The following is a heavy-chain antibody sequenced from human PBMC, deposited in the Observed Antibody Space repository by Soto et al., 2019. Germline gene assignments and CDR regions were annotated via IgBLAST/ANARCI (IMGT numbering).Heavy chain of an antibody. Sequence: ESLKISCKGSGYNFNNYWIGWVRQMPGKGLEWMWIIDPSDSDTRYSPSFQGQVTMSADKSMTTAYLQWSSLKASDNAMYYCASGYSSIPDDGFDIWGQGTMVSVSS. CDR2: IDPSDSDT. D-gene: IGHD6-13*01. V-gene: IGHV5-51*01. CDR1: GYNFNNYW. CDR3: ASGYSSIPDDGFDI. J-gene: IGHJ3*02.